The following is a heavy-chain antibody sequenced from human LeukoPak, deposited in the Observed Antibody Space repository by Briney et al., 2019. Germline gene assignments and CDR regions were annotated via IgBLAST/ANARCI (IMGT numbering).Heavy chain of an antibody. CDR1: GFTFSDSY. J-gene: IGHJ4*02. CDR3: ARDSLAAPGTMNY. D-gene: IGHD6-13*01. V-gene: IGHV3-11*05. CDR2: ISGSSTYT. Sequence: GGSVRLSCAVSGFTFSDSYMSWIRQAPGEGLQWISYISGSSTYTNYADSVKGRFTISRDNDKNSLYLKLNSLRAEDTAMYYCARDSLAAPGTMNYWGQGTLVTVSS.